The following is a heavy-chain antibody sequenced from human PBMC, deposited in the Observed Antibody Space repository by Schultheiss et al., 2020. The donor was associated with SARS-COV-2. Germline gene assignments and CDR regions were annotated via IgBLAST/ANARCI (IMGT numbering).Heavy chain of an antibody. CDR3: ARGRPTVFDY. J-gene: IGHJ4*02. CDR1: GGSISSTDHY. V-gene: IGHV4-39*07. Sequence: SETLSLTCTVSGGSISSTDHYWAWIRQLPGKGPEWIGSVYYSGSTYYNPSLKSRVTISVDRSKNQFSLKLSSVTAADTAVYYCARGRPTVFDYWGQGTLVTVSS. D-gene: IGHD4-17*01. CDR2: VYYSGST.